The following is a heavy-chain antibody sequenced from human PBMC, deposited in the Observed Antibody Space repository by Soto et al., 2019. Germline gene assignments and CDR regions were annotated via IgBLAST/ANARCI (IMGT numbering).Heavy chain of an antibody. CDR3: ARGYGDYYEYYFDY. J-gene: IGHJ4*02. CDR1: GFTFSSYS. Sequence: EVQLVESGGGLVKPGGSLRLSCAASGFTFSSYSMNWVRQAPGKGLEWVSSISSSSSYIYYADSVKGRFTISRDNAKNSLYLQMNSLRAEDTAVYYCARGYGDYYEYYFDYWGQGTLVTVSS. D-gene: IGHD4-17*01. CDR2: ISSSSSYI. V-gene: IGHV3-21*01.